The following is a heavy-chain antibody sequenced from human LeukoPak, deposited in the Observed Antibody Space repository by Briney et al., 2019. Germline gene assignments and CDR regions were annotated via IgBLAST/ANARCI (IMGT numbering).Heavy chain of an antibody. J-gene: IGHJ5*02. V-gene: IGHV4-39*07. D-gene: IGHD3-9*01. CDR1: GGSISSSSYY. CDR2: IYYSGST. CDR3: ARENYDILTGQRRDLDP. Sequence: PSETLFLTCTVSGGSISSSSYYWGWIRQPPGKGLEWIGSIYYSGSTYYNPSLKSRVTISVDTSKNQFSLKLSSVTAADTAVYYCARENYDILTGQRRDLDPWGQGTLVTVSS.